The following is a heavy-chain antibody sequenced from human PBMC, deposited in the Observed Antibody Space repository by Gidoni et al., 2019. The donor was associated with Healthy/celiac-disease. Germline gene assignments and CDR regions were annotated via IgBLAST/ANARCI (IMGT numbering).Heavy chain of an antibody. Sequence: QVQLVESGGGVVQPGRSLRLSCAASGFTFSSYAMHWGRQAPGKGLEWVAVISYDGSNKYYSDSVKGRFTISRDNSKNTLYLQMNSLRAEDTAVYYCARGWIVVVPSRYDAWGQGTLVTVSS. D-gene: IGHD2-2*01. CDR2: ISYDGSNK. CDR1: GFTFSSYA. J-gene: IGHJ5*02. V-gene: IGHV3-30-3*01. CDR3: ARGWIVVVPSRYDA.